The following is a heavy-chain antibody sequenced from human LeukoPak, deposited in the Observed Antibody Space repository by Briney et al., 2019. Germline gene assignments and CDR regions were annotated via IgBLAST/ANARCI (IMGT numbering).Heavy chain of an antibody. CDR2: IYTSGST. CDR1: GGSIGSGSYY. V-gene: IGHV4-61*02. CDR3: ARGVSGRTYYFDY. J-gene: IGHJ4*02. Sequence: SQTLSLTCTVSGGSIGSGSYYWSWIRQPAGKGLEWIGRIYTSGSTNYNPSLKSRVTISVDTSKNQFSLKLSSVTAADTAVYYCARGVSGRTYYFDYWGQGTLVTVSS. D-gene: IGHD1-26*01.